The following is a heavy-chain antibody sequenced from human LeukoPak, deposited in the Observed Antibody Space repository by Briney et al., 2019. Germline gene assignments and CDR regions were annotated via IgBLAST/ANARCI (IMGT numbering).Heavy chain of an antibody. V-gene: IGHV3-11*01. Sequence: GGSLRLSCAASGFTFSDYYMSWIRQAPGKGLEWVSYISSSGSTIYYADSVKGRFTISRDNAKNSLYLQMNSLRAEDTAVYYCARPYYYGSGSYYKAHWFDPWGQGTLVTVSS. J-gene: IGHJ5*02. D-gene: IGHD3-10*01. CDR1: GFTFSDYY. CDR2: ISSSGSTI. CDR3: ARPYYYGSGSYYKAHWFDP.